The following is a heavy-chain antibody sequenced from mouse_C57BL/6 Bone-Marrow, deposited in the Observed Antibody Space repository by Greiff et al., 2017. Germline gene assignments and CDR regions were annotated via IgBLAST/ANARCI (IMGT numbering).Heavy chain of an antibody. CDR3: ARDYYGSSYGYFDV. CDR2: IYYSGTI. J-gene: IGHJ1*03. V-gene: IGHV3-5*01. Sequence: EVQLMASGPGLVKPSQTVFLTCTVTGISITTGNYRWSWIRQFPGNKLEWIGYIYYSGTITYNPSPTSRTTLTRDTPKNQFFLEMNSLTAEDTATYSCARDYYGSSYGYFDVWGTGTTVTVSS. CDR1: GISITTGNYR. D-gene: IGHD1-1*01.